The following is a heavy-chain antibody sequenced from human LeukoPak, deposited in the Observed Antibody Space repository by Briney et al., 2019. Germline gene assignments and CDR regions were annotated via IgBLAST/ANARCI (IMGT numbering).Heavy chain of an antibody. CDR1: GFTFSSYS. V-gene: IGHV3-21*01. CDR3: ARMGDSNWNREVNWFDP. D-gene: IGHD1-1*01. CDR2: ISSSSSYI. J-gene: IGHJ5*02. Sequence: GGSLRLSCAASGFTFSSYSMNWVRQAPGKGLEWVSSISSSSSYIYYADSVKGRFTISRDNAQNSVYLQMASLRAEDTAVYYCARMGDSNWNREVNWFDPWSQRTLVTVSS.